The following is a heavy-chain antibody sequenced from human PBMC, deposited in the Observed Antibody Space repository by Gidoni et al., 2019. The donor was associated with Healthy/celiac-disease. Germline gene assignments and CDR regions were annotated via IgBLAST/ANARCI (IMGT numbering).Heavy chain of an antibody. CDR1: GGSFRGYY. CDR2: INHSGST. J-gene: IGHJ3*02. V-gene: IGHV4-34*01. Sequence: QVQLQQWGAGLLKPSATLSLTCAVDGGSFRGYYWSWIRQPPGTGLEWIGEINHSGSTNYNPSLKSRVTISVDTSKNQFSLKLSSVTAADTAVYYCARNGGSIAARRHAFDIWGQGTMVTVSS. CDR3: ARNGGSIAARRHAFDI. D-gene: IGHD6-6*01.